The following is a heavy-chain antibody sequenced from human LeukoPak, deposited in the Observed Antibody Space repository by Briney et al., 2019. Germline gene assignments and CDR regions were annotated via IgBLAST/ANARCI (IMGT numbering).Heavy chain of an antibody. J-gene: IGHJ4*02. CDR1: GDSISSYY. D-gene: IGHD6-19*01. V-gene: IGHV4-39*01. CDR3: ARHHVGNSSGWYYFDY. Sequence: SETLSLTCTVSGDSISSYYWGWIRQPPGKGLEWIGSIYYSGSAYYNPSLKSRVTISVDTSKNQFSLKLSSVTAADTAMYYCARHHVGNSSGWYYFDYWGQGTLVIVSS. CDR2: IYYSGSA.